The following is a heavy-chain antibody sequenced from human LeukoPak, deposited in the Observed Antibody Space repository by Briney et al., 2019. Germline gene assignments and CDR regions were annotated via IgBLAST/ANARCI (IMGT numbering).Heavy chain of an antibody. CDR2: IKQDGSEK. Sequence: GGSLRLSCAASGFSFSNYWMSWVRQAPGKRLEWVANIKQDGSEKYYVDSVKGRFTISRDTAENLLYLQMNSLRAEDTAVYYCARDPLHGDGYNWDYWGQGTLVTVSS. V-gene: IGHV3-7*01. D-gene: IGHD5-24*01. J-gene: IGHJ4*02. CDR1: GFSFSNYW. CDR3: ARDPLHGDGYNWDY.